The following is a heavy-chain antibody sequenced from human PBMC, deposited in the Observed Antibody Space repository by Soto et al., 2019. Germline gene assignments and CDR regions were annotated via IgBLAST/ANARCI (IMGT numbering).Heavy chain of an antibody. V-gene: IGHV1-18*01. J-gene: IGHJ4*02. Sequence: QVQLVQSGAEVKKPGASVKVSCKASGYTVTSYGISWVRQAPGQGLEWMGWISAYNGNTNYAQKLQGRVTMTTDTSTSTAYMELRSLRSDHTAVYYSARRLTHHTMYYYDSSGPLYYFDYWGQGTLVTVSS. CDR1: GYTVTSYG. D-gene: IGHD3-22*01. CDR2: ISAYNGNT. CDR3: ARRLTHHTMYYYDSSGPLYYFDY.